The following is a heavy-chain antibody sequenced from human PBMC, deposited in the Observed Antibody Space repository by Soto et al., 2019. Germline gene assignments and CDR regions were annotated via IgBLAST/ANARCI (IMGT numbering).Heavy chain of an antibody. CDR1: GYTFTNYY. CDR2: INPTGGRA. V-gene: IGHV1-46*01. Sequence: ASVKVSCKASGYTFTNYYIHWVRQAPGQGLEWMGVINPTGGRASYAPKFQGRVTLTRDTSTSTAYMELSSLRSEDTAVYYCAKELLRYFDWLSPPYYYYGMDVWGQGTTVTV. J-gene: IGHJ6*02. D-gene: IGHD3-9*01. CDR3: AKELLRYFDWLSPPYYYYGMDV.